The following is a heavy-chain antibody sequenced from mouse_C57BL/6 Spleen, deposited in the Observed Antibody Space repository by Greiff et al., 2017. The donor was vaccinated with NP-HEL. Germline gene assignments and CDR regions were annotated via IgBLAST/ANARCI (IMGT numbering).Heavy chain of an antibody. CDR1: GYTFTDYN. J-gene: IGHJ1*03. CDR2: INPNNGGT. V-gene: IGHV1-22*01. D-gene: IGHD1-1*01. Sequence: VQLKESGPELVKPGASVKMSCKASGYTFTDYNMHWVKQSHGKSLEWIGYINPNNGGTSYNQKFKGKATLTVNKSSSTAYMELRSLTSEDSAVYYCAYYYGSSNWYFDVWGTGTTVTVSS. CDR3: AYYYGSSNWYFDV.